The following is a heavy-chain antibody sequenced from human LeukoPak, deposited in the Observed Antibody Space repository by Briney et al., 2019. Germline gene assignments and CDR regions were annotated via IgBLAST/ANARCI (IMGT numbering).Heavy chain of an antibody. Sequence: GGSLRLSCTVSGFTFSMYWMSWVRQAPGKGLEWVANIKQDGSEKYYADSVKGRFTISRDNAKNSLYLQMNSLRAEDTAVYYCARALYDSSGYSKYYYYYYGMDVWGQGTTVTVSS. CDR1: GFTFSMYW. J-gene: IGHJ6*02. CDR2: IKQDGSEK. CDR3: ARALYDSSGYSKYYYYYYGMDV. V-gene: IGHV3-7*01. D-gene: IGHD3-22*01.